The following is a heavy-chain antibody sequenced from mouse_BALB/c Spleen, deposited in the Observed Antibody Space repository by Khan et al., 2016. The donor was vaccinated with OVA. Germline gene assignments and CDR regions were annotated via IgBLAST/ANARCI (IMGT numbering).Heavy chain of an antibody. V-gene: IGHV1-26*01. CDR1: NYSFTLYY. CDR3: ARGYDFFAS. CDR2: INPNTDNI. D-gene: IGHD2-14*01. J-gene: IGHJ3*01. Sequence: EVQLVESGPDLVKPGASVKISCKASNYSFTLYYMSWVKQSHGKSLEWIGRINPNTDNINYNQEFKGKAILTVDKSSNTAYMELRRLTSEDSAVYFCARGYDFFASWGQGTLVTVSA.